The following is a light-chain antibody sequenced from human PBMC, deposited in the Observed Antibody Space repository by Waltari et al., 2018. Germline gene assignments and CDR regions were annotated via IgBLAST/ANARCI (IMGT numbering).Light chain of an antibody. CDR1: NPNIGSTY. CDR3: ASWDDSLSGLV. V-gene: IGLV1-47*01. Sequence: SVLTQPPSPSGPPGQTVPTPCSGTNPNIGSTYVTWYHHPPGAAPKLIISRNDLRPSGVPDRFSGSKSGTSASLAISGLRSEDEGDYSCASWDDSLSGLVFGGGTNVTVL. J-gene: IGLJ2*01. CDR2: RND.